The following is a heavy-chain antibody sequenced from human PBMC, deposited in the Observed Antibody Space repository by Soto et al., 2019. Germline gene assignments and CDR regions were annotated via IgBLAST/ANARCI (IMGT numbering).Heavy chain of an antibody. J-gene: IGHJ4*02. CDR2: IGTAGDP. CDR3: ARGVGSGIYYFDY. Sequence: RRLSCAASGFTFSSYDMHWVRQAAGKGLEWVSAIGTAGDPYYPGSVKGRFTISRENAKNSLYLQMNSLRAGDTAVYYCARGVGSGIYYFDYWGQGTLVTVSS. CDR1: GFTFSSYD. D-gene: IGHD3-10*01. V-gene: IGHV3-13*05.